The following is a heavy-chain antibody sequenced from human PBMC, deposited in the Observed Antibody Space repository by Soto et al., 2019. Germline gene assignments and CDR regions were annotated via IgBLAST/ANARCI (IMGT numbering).Heavy chain of an antibody. CDR2: IIPIFGTA. V-gene: IGHV1-69*13. CDR1: GGTFSGYA. J-gene: IGHJ3*02. D-gene: IGHD3-9*01. Sequence: ASVKVSCKASGGTFSGYAISWVRQAPGQGLEWMGGIIPIFGTANYAQKFQGRVTITADESTSTAYMELSSLRSEDTAVYYCARGRYFDWLLLIWGQGTMVTVSS. CDR3: ARGRYFDWLLLI.